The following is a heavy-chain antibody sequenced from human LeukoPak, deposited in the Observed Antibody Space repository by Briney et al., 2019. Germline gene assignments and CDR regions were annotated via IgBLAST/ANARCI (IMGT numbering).Heavy chain of an antibody. J-gene: IGHJ6*02. CDR1: GFPFGDYH. D-gene: IGHD1-26*01. V-gene: IGHV3-49*04. Sequence: GGSLRLSCTASGFPFGDYHMSWVRQPPGKGLEWLGFIRSKVYGGTTEYAASVKGRLTFSRDDSKTIAYLQMDSLRTEDTAIYYCVKGGENYYNGMDVWGQGTRVTVSS. CDR3: VKGGENYYNGMDV. CDR2: IRSKVYGGTT.